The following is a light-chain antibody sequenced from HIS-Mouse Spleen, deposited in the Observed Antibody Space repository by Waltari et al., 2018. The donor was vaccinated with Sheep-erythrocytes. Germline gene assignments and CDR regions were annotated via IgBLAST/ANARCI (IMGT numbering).Light chain of an antibody. Sequence: QSALTQPASVSGSPGPSITISCTGTSRDVGRYNLVSWYQQHPGKAPKLMIYEGSKRPSGVSNRLSWSKAGNTASLTIAGLQAEDEADYYCCSYAGSSTWVFGGGTKLTVL. J-gene: IGLJ3*02. CDR3: CSYAGSSTWV. CDR1: SRDVGRYNL. CDR2: EGS. V-gene: IGLV2-23*01.